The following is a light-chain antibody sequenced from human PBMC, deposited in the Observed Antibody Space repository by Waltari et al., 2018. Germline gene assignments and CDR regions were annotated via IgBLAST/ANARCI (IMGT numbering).Light chain of an antibody. Sequence: QSVLTQPPSVSAASGQKVTTSRSGSSPNIGKTYLYWYQQCPGTAPKLLIYEDDKRPSGISGRFSGSKSGTSATLNIHGLQTGDEADYYCGTWDSSMSVGVLGGGTKVTVL. J-gene: IGLJ2*01. CDR1: SPNIGKTY. V-gene: IGLV1-51*01. CDR3: GTWDSSMSVGV. CDR2: EDD.